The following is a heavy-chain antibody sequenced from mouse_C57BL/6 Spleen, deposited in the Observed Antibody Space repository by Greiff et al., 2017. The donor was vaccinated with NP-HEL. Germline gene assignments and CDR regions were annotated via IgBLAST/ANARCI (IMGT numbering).Heavy chain of an antibody. V-gene: IGHV6-6*01. CDR1: GFTFSDAW. J-gene: IGHJ3*01. CDR3: FYYYGSSSAWFAY. D-gene: IGHD1-1*01. Sequence: EVQLVESGGGLVQPGGSMKLSCAASGFTFSDAWMDWVRQSPEKGLEWVAEIRNKANNHATYYAESVKGRFTISRDDSKSSVYLQMNSLRAEDTGIYYCFYYYGSSSAWFAYWGQGTLVTVSA. CDR2: IRNKANNHAT.